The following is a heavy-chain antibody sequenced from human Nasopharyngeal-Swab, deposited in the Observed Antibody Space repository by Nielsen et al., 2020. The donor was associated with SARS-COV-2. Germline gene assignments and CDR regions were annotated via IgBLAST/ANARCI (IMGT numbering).Heavy chain of an antibody. CDR3: ARGRYCTNGVCQDRGSWFDP. Sequence: ASVKVSCKASGYTFTSYAMNWVRQAPGQGLEWMGWINTNTGNPTYAQGFTGRFVFSLGTSVSTAYLQISSLKAEDTAVYYCARGRYCTNGVCQDRGSWFDPWGQGTLVTVSS. V-gene: IGHV7-4-1*02. D-gene: IGHD2-8*01. CDR2: INTNTGNP. CDR1: GYTFTSYA. J-gene: IGHJ5*02.